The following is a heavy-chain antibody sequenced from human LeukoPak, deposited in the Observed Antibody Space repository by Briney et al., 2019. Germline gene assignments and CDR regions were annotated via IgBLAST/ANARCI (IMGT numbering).Heavy chain of an antibody. Sequence: PGGSLRLSCAASGFTFSSYWMHWVRQAPGKGLVWISRISGGGSATSYADSVKGRFTISRDNAQNTLYLQMNSLRPGDTAVYYCASGVLAAMVPDYWGQGILVTVSS. D-gene: IGHD5-18*01. CDR1: GFTFSSYW. CDR3: ASGVLAAMVPDY. J-gene: IGHJ4*02. V-gene: IGHV3-74*01. CDR2: ISGGGSAT.